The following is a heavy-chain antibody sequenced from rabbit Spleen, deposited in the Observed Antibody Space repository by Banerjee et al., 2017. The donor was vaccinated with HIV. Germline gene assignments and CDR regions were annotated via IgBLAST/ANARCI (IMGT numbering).Heavy chain of an antibody. CDR3: ARDLVGVIGWNFYL. CDR2: INAATGKP. D-gene: IGHD1-1*01. Sequence: QSLGESGGRLVRPGASLPLTCTASGFDLSSSYYMCWVRQAPGKGLEWIACINAATGKPVYASWAKGRFTIPRTSSTAVSLRMTSLAAADRAEYFCARDLVGVIGWNFYLWGPGTLVTVS. CDR1: GFDLSSSYY. J-gene: IGHJ4*01. V-gene: IGHV1S40*01.